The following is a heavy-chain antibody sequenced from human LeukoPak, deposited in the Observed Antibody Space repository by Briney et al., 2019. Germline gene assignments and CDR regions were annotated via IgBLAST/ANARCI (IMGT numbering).Heavy chain of an antibody. CDR2: IYSGGGT. J-gene: IGHJ4*02. CDR1: GFIVSNNY. V-gene: IGHV3-53*01. Sequence: GGSLRLSCAASGFIVSNNYMNWVRQAPGKGLEWVSIIYSGGGTYYADPVKGRFTISRDNSKNTLYLQMNSLRADETAVYYCARGCYYERSGYCPFDYWGPGTLVTVSS. CDR3: ARGCYYERSGYCPFDY. D-gene: IGHD3-22*01.